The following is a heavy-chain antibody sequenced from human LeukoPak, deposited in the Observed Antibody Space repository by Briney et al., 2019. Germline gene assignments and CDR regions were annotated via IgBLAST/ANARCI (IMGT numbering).Heavy chain of an antibody. D-gene: IGHD6-13*01. CDR3: ARLAIAAAY. V-gene: IGHV4-39*01. Sequence: SETLSLTCTVSGGSISSSSYYWGWIRQPPGKGLEWIGSIYYSGSTYYNPSLKSRVTISVDTSKNQFSLKLSSVTAADTAVYYCARLAIAAAYWGQGTLVTVYS. J-gene: IGHJ4*02. CDR1: GGSISSSSYY. CDR2: IYYSGST.